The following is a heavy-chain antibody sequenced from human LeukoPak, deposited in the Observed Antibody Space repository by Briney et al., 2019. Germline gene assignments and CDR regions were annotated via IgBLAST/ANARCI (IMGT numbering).Heavy chain of an antibody. CDR3: AKDGGKWPDP. Sequence: PGRSLRLSCVASGFTFRTHGIHWVRQAPGKGLEWVAVISYDGSSKQYADSVKGRFTISRDDSKNTLYLQMNSLRADDTAVYYCAKDGGKWPDPWGQGTLVTVSS. CDR1: GFTFRTHG. V-gene: IGHV3-33*06. J-gene: IGHJ5*02. D-gene: IGHD3-16*01. CDR2: ISYDGSSK.